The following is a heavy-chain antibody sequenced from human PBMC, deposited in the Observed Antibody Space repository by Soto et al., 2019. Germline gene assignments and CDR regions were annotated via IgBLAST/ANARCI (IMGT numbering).Heavy chain of an antibody. CDR2: INHSGST. D-gene: IGHD5-18*01. Sequence: SETLSLTCAVYGGSFSGYYWSWIRQPPGKGLEWIGEINHSGSTNYNPSLKSRVTISVDTSKNQFSLKLSSVTAADTAVYYCAGEGYSYGYIDYWGQGTLVTVSS. CDR1: GGSFSGYY. CDR3: AGEGYSYGYIDY. V-gene: IGHV4-34*01. J-gene: IGHJ4*02.